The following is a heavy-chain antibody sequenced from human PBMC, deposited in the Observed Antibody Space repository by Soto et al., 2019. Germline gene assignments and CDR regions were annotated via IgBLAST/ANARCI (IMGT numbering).Heavy chain of an antibody. Sequence: SETLSLTCTVSGGSISSYYWSWIRQPPGKGLEWIGYIYYSGSTNYNPSLKSRVTISVDTSKNQFSLKLSSVTAADTAVYYCARVGHDIVLMRGWFDPWGQGTLVTVSS. D-gene: IGHD2-8*01. CDR3: ARVGHDIVLMRGWFDP. J-gene: IGHJ5*02. CDR2: IYYSGST. CDR1: GGSISSYY. V-gene: IGHV4-59*01.